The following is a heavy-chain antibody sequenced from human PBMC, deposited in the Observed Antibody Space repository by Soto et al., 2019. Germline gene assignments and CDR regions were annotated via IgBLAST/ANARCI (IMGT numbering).Heavy chain of an antibody. Sequence: QVHLVQSGAEVKKPGASVKVSCKASGYTFAGHYIHWVRQAPGQGLEWMGWINPNTGGTNLARKFQGRVTMTRDTSITTAYMDLSRLTSDDTAVYYCAKDGYCSGGSCYTQLWDYWGQGTLVTVSS. CDR3: AKDGYCSGGSCYTQLWDY. V-gene: IGHV1-2*02. CDR1: GYTFAGHY. J-gene: IGHJ4*02. D-gene: IGHD2-15*01. CDR2: INPNTGGT.